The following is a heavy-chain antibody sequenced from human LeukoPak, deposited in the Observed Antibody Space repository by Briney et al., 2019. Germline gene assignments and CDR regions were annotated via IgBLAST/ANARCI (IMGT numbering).Heavy chain of an antibody. CDR2: ISSNGGST. Sequence: GGSLRLSCAASGFTFSSYAMHWVRQAPGKGLEYVSVISSNGGSTYYANSVKGRFTISRDNSKNTLYLQMDSLRAEDTAVYYCAKDSGPYSSASDYWGQGTLVTVSS. CDR1: GFTFSSYA. V-gene: IGHV3-64*01. J-gene: IGHJ4*02. D-gene: IGHD6-25*01. CDR3: AKDSGPYSSASDY.